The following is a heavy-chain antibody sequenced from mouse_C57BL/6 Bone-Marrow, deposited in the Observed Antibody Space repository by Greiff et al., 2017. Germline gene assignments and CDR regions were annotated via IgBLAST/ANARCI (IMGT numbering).Heavy chain of an antibody. V-gene: IGHV1-80*01. CDR1: GYAFSSYW. CDR3: ARSYGYDWYFDV. CDR2: IYPGDGDT. J-gene: IGHJ1*03. Sequence: QVQLQQSGAELVKPGASVKISCKASGYAFSSYWLNWVKQRPGTGLEWIGQIYPGDGDTNYNGKFKGKATLTADKSSSTAYMQLSSLTSEDSAVYFCARSYGYDWYFDVWGTGTTVTVSS. D-gene: IGHD2-2*01.